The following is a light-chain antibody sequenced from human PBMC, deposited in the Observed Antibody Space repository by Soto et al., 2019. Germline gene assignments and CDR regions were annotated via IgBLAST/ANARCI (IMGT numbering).Light chain of an antibody. V-gene: IGKV1-5*01. CDR1: QSISSW. CDR2: DAS. J-gene: IGKJ1*01. Sequence: DIQMTQSPSTLSASVGDRVTIPCRASQSISSWLAWYQQKPGTAPKLLIYDASSLESGVPSRFSGSGSGTEFTLTISILQPDDFATYYCQQYNSYSSWTFGQGTKVEIK. CDR3: QQYNSYSSWT.